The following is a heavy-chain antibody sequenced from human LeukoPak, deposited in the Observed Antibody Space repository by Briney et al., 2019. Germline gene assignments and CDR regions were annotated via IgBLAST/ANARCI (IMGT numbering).Heavy chain of an antibody. V-gene: IGHV1-69*05. CDR1: GGTFSSYA. CDR3: ARGSYYYDSSGLDY. CDR2: IIPIFGTA. D-gene: IGHD3-22*01. J-gene: IGHJ4*02. Sequence: SVKVSCKASGGTFSSYAISWVRQAPGQGLEWMGRIIPIFGTANYAQKFQGRVTITTDESTSAAYMELSSLRSEDTAVYYCARGSYYYDSSGLDYWGQGTLVTVSS.